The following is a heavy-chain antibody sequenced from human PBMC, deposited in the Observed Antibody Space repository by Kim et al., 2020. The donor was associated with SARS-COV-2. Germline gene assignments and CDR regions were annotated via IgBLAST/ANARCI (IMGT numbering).Heavy chain of an antibody. CDR3: ARDPTIITIVGVVISGSRWFDP. CDR1: GYTFTSSA. J-gene: IGHJ5*02. D-gene: IGHD3-3*01. CDR2: INTNTGNP. V-gene: IGHV7-4-1*02. Sequence: ASVKVSCKASGYTFTSSAMIWVRQAPGQGLEWMGWINTNTGNPTYAQDFTGRFVFSLDTSVSTAYLQISSLKAEDTAVYYCARDPTIITIVGVVISGSRWFDPWGKGTLVTVS.